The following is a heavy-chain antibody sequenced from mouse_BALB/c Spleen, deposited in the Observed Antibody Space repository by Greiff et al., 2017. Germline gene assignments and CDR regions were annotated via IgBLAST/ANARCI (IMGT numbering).Heavy chain of an antibody. CDR1: GYSFTGYF. CDR3: VRSPYYYGSSQYYFDY. V-gene: IGHV1-37*01. CDR2: INPYNGDT. D-gene: IGHD1-1*01. J-gene: IGHJ2*01. Sequence: VQLQQSGPELVKPGASVKISCKASGYSFTGYFMNWVKQSHGKSLEWIGRINPYNGDTFYNQKFKGKATLTVAKSSSTAHMELLSLTSEDSAVYYCVRSPYYYGSSQYYFDYWGQGTTLTVSS.